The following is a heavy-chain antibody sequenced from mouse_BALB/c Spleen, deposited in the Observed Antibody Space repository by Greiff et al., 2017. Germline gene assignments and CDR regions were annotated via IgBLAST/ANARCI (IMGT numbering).Heavy chain of an antibody. J-gene: IGHJ4*01. CDR3: ARLYDGFMDY. CDR1: GFTFSSYY. D-gene: IGHD2-3*01. Sequence: EVQLVESGGGLVKLGGSLKLSCAASGFTFSSYYMSWVRQTPEKRLELVAAINSNGGSTYYPDTVKGRFTISRYNAKNTLYLQMSSLKSEDTALYYCARLYDGFMDYWGQGTSVTVSS. V-gene: IGHV5-6-2*01. CDR2: INSNGGST.